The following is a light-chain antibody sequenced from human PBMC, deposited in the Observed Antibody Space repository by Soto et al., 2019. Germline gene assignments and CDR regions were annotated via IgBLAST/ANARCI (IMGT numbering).Light chain of an antibody. CDR3: QQYGSSPTT. CDR1: QSVTSSY. CDR2: GAS. J-gene: IGKJ1*01. Sequence: EIVLTQSPGTLSLSPGERATLSCSASQSVTSSYLAWWQQKPGQAPRLLIYGASSRATGIPDRFSGSGSGTDFTLTISRLEPEDFAVYFCQQYGSSPTTCGQGTKGDIK. V-gene: IGKV3-20*01.